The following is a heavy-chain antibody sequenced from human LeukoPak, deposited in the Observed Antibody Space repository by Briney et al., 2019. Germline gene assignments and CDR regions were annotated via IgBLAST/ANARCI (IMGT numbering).Heavy chain of an antibody. V-gene: IGHV5-51*01. Sequence: GESLKISCKGSGYSFTSYWIGWVRQMPGKGLEWMGIIYPGESDTRYSPSFQGQVTISADKSISTAYLQWSSLKASDTAMYYCARHVFSSGYSTPDAFDIWGQGTMVTVSS. CDR3: ARHVFSSGYSTPDAFDI. CDR1: GYSFTSYW. J-gene: IGHJ3*02. CDR2: IYPGESDT. D-gene: IGHD3-22*01.